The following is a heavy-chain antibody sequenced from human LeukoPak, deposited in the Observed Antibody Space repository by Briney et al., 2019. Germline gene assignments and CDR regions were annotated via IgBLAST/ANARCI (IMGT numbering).Heavy chain of an antibody. Sequence: PGGSLRLSCAASGFTFDNYAMHWVRQVPGKGLEWVSLISGDGDSTYYPDSVKGRFTISRDNSKNSLYLQMNSLRTEDTALYYCAKDTGADYYYDSSGYFIWGQGTMVTVSS. V-gene: IGHV3-43*02. CDR1: GFTFDNYA. D-gene: IGHD3-22*01. J-gene: IGHJ3*02. CDR2: ISGDGDST. CDR3: AKDTGADYYYDSSGYFI.